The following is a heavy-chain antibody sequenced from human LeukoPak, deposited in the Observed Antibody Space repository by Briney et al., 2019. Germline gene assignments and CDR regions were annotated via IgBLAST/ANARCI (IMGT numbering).Heavy chain of an antibody. CDR3: AREISSYSGSYSDY. J-gene: IGHJ4*02. CDR1: GFTFRSYE. CDR2: LSSSGSAF. V-gene: IGHV3-48*03. Sequence: GGSLRLSCEDSGFTFRSYEMNWVRQAPGKGLEWIAYLSSSGSAFSYADSVKGRFTIARDNAKNSVYLEMNSLRADDTAVYYCAREISSYSGSYSDYWGQGTLVTVSS. D-gene: IGHD1-26*01.